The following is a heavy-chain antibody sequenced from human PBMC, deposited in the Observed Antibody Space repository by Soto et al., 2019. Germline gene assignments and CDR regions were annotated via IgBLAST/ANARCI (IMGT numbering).Heavy chain of an antibody. CDR1: GGAFSSYG. J-gene: IGHJ3*01. D-gene: IGHD1-1*01. V-gene: IGHV1-69*01. CDR2: IVPLYPTT. CDR3: ARTIGTQLVSDGFDV. Sequence: QVQLVQSGAEVKKPGSSVKVSCRAAGGAFSSYGFSWVRQAPGQGLEWVGGIVPLYPTTNYAQRFQGRVRITAVESTRTAYMEVSSLRSDDTAIYYCARTIGTQLVSDGFDVWGQGTKVTVSS.